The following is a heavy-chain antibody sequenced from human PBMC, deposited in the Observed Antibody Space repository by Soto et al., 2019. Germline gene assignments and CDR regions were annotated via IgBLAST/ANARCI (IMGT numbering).Heavy chain of an antibody. J-gene: IGHJ6*02. CDR1: GYTFTGYY. Sequence: ASVKVSCKASGYTFTGYYMHWVRQAPGQGLEWMGWINPNSGGTNYVQKFQGWVTMTRDTSISTAYMELSRLRSDDTAVYYCARVWGPGAAYGMDVWGQGTTVTVSS. V-gene: IGHV1-2*04. D-gene: IGHD3-16*01. CDR2: INPNSGGT. CDR3: ARVWGPGAAYGMDV.